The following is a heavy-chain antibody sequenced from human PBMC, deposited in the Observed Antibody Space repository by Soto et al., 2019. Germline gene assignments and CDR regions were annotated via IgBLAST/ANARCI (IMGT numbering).Heavy chain of an antibody. CDR1: GYTFTSYG. CDR2: SNTNHGKR. J-gene: IGHJ4*02. Sequence: QVQLVQSGAEVKKPGASVIVSCKTSGYTFTSYGINWVRQAPGQGLEWMGWSNTNHGKRNYEDKFQDRITMTTNTSTRTGYMELRILKSVDTAVYYCPIYCGDECESGAYWGQATLVTVSS. V-gene: IGHV1-18*04. CDR3: PIYCGDECESGAY. D-gene: IGHD2-21*01.